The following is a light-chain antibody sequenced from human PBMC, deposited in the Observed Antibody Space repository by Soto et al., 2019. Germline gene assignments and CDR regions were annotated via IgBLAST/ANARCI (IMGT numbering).Light chain of an antibody. CDR2: DVR. CDR1: SSDVGGYHY. Sequence: QSALTQPASVSGSPGQSITISCTGTSSDVGGYHYVSWYQQRPGKAPKLMIFDVRYRPSGVSNRFSGSKSGNTASLTISGLQAEDEAVYYCSSYTSSSTLVFGGGTQLTVL. J-gene: IGLJ2*01. V-gene: IGLV2-14*01. CDR3: SSYTSSSTLV.